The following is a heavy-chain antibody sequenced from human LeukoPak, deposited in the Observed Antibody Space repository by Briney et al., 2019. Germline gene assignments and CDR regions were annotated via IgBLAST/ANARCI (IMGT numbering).Heavy chain of an antibody. D-gene: IGHD3-16*01. V-gene: IGHV4-4*07. CDR2: IYSSGST. J-gene: IGHJ6*03. CDR1: GGSISSYY. CDR3: ARVKDPGGYYYYYYIDV. Sequence: PSETLSLTCTVSGGSISSYYWSWIRQPAGKGLEWIGRIYSSGSTNYNPSLKSRVTMSVDTSKTQFSLKLSSVTAADTAVYYCARVKDPGGYYYYYYIDVWGKGTTVTVPS.